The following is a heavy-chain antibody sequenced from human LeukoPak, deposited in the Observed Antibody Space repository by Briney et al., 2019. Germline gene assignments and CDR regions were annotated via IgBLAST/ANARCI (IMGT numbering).Heavy chain of an antibody. CDR1: GFTFGDYA. CDR2: ISWNSGSI. V-gene: IGHV3-9*01. J-gene: IGHJ3*02. CDR3: ARDWHHSGSRDYAFDI. Sequence: GGSLRLSCAASGFTFGDYAMHWVRQAPGKGLEWVSGISWNSGSIGYADSMKGRFTISRDNAKNSLYLQMNSLRAEDTAVYHCARDWHHSGSRDYAFDIWGQGTMVTVSS. D-gene: IGHD2-2*01.